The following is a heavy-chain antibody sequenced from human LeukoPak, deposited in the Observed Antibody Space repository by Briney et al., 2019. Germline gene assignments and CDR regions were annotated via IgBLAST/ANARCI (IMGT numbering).Heavy chain of an antibody. D-gene: IGHD2-15*01. Sequence: SQTLSLTCSVSGDSIYNGDFYWSWIRQPPGTGLEWIGHIYYTGNTYYNPSLRSPVTISVDTSKNQFFLEVSSVTATDTAVYYCAKLGCSGGSCYSAYWGQGILVTVSS. CDR1: GDSIYNGDFY. CDR3: AKLGCSGGSCYSAY. CDR2: IYYTGNT. J-gene: IGHJ4*02. V-gene: IGHV4-30-4*08.